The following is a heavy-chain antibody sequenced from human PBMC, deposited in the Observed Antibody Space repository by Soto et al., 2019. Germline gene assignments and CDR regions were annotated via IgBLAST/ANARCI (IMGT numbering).Heavy chain of an antibody. Sequence: GGSLRLSCAASGFTFSSFAMSWVRQAPGKELEWISAISGSGANTYYADSVKGRFTMSRDNSKNTLYLQLTSVTAADTAVYYCATYRKFFQIWGQGTKVTVSS. J-gene: IGHJ3*02. CDR2: ISGSGANT. V-gene: IGHV3-23*01. CDR3: ATYRKFFQI. CDR1: GFTFSSFA.